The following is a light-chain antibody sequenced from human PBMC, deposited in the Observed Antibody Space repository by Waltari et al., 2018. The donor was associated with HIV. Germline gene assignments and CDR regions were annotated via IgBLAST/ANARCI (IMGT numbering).Light chain of an antibody. CDR1: QRFGYH. CDR3: QQSYTSSYT. V-gene: IGKV1-39*01. Sequence: DMQMTQSPSSLSASVGDRVTVTCRVFQRFGYHLNLFQQLPGKAPTLLIFGASSLHSVVPTRFSGSGSGTDFTLTIHSLQPEDFATYWCQQSYTSSYTFGQGTRLEIK. CDR2: GAS. J-gene: IGKJ2*01.